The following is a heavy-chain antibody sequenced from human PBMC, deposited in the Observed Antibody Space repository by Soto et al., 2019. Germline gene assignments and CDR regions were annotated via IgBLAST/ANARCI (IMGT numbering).Heavy chain of an antibody. V-gene: IGHV4-34*01. D-gene: IGHD3-16*02. CDR1: GGSFSGYY. J-gene: IGHJ6*02. Sequence: SETLSLTCAVYGGSFSGYYWSWIRQPPGKGLEWIGEINHSGSTNYNPSLKSRVTISVDTSKNQFSLKLSPVTAADTAVYYCARVAYYDYVWGSYRPYGMDVWGQGTTVTVSS. CDR2: INHSGST. CDR3: ARVAYYDYVWGSYRPYGMDV.